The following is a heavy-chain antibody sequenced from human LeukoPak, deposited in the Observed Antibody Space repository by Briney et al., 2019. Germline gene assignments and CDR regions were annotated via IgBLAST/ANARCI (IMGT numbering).Heavy chain of an antibody. D-gene: IGHD2-21*02. Sequence: GASVKVSCKASGYTFTSYGISWVRQAPGQGLEWMGWISAYNGNTNYAQKLQGRVTMTTDTSTSTAYMELRSLRSDDTAVYYCARASDFVVTANPFDYWGQGTLVTVSS. J-gene: IGHJ4*02. CDR3: ARASDFVVTANPFDY. CDR2: ISAYNGNT. V-gene: IGHV1-18*01. CDR1: GYTFTSYG.